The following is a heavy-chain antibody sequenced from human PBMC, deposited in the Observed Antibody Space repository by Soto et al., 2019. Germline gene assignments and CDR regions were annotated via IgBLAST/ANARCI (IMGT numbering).Heavy chain of an antibody. V-gene: IGHV3-49*03. Sequence: GGSLRLSCTGSGFSLGDYAMNWFRQAPGKGLEWVGFIRSKANGGTTDYAASVKGRITISRDDSKSIVYLQMNSLKTEDTAVYYCGRDSSAYSYYFDYWGQGTLVTVSS. D-gene: IGHD3-22*01. J-gene: IGHJ4*02. CDR2: IRSKANGGTT. CDR1: GFSLGDYA. CDR3: GRDSSAYSYYFDY.